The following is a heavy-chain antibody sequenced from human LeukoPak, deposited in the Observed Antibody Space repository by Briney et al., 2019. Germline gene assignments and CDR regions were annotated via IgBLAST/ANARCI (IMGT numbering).Heavy chain of an antibody. CDR1: GYTFTRYY. V-gene: IGHV1-46*01. CDR3: ARDRAIAGTKEDAFDI. CDR2: INPSGGST. Sequence: GASVKVSCKASGYTFTRYYMHWVRQAPGQGLEWMGRINPSGGSTSYAQKFQGRVTMTRDASTSTVYMELSSLRSEDTAVYYCARDRAIAGTKEDAFDIWGQETMVTVSS. J-gene: IGHJ3*02. D-gene: IGHD6-19*01.